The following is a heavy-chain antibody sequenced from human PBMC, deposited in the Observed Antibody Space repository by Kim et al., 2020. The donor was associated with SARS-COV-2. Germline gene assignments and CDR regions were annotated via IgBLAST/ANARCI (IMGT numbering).Heavy chain of an antibody. J-gene: IGHJ4*02. Sequence: VKGRFTISRDNAKNSLYLRMNSLRDEDTAVYYCARDLIAVAGSAFFDSWGQGTLVTVSS. D-gene: IGHD6-13*01. V-gene: IGHV3-48*02. CDR3: ARDLIAVAGSAFFDS.